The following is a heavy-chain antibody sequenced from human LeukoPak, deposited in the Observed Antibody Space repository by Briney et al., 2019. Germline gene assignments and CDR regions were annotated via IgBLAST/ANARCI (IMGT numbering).Heavy chain of an antibody. CDR2: IRLSGITT. CDR1: GFTLEEYG. D-gene: IGHD2-15*01. J-gene: IGHJ4*02. V-gene: IGHV3-20*04. CDR3: ARARPPYCRYFDY. Sequence: GGSLRLSCVLSGFTLEEYGMRCVRQTPGGGRECVAGIRLSGITTAYENSVKGRFTISRDHAENYVDLQMNTLRPEHTGIYYCARARPPYCRYFDYWGQGTLVTVSS.